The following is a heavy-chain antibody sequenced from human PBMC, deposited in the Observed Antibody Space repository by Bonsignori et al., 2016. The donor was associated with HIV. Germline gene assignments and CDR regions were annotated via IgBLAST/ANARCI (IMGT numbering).Heavy chain of an antibody. V-gene: IGHV3-21*01. D-gene: IGHD2/OR15-2a*01. J-gene: IGHJ3*02. Sequence: WIRQPPGKGLEWVSSISSSSSYIYYADSVKGRFTISRDNAKNSLYLQMNSLRAEDTAVYYCASGGFLDAFDIWGQGTMVTVSS. CDR3: ASGGFLDAFDI. CDR2: ISSSSSYI.